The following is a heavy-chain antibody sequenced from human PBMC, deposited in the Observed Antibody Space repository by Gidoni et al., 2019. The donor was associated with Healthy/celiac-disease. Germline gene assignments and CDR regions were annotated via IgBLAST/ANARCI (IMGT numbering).Heavy chain of an antibody. D-gene: IGHD6-13*01. V-gene: IGHV4-59*01. Sequence: QVQLQESGPGLVKPSETLSLICTVSGGSISSYYWSWIRQPPGKGLEWIGYIHYSGSTNYNPSLKSRVTISVDTSKNQFYLKLSSVTAADADVYYCAMSIAAAGPNWFDPWGQGTLVTVSS. CDR1: GGSISSYY. CDR2: IHYSGST. CDR3: AMSIAAAGPNWFDP. J-gene: IGHJ5*02.